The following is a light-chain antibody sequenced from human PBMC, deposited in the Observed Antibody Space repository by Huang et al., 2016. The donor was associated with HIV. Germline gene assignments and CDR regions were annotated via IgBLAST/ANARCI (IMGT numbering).Light chain of an antibody. CDR1: QSVSTN. Sequence: EIVMTQSPATLSVSPGERATLSYRASQSVSTNLAWYQQKPGQAPRLLIYGASTRATGIPARFRGSGSGTDFTLTISSLQSEDFAVYYCQHYNNWPPWTFGQGTKVEIK. CDR3: QHYNNWPPWT. CDR2: GAS. J-gene: IGKJ1*01. V-gene: IGKV3-15*01.